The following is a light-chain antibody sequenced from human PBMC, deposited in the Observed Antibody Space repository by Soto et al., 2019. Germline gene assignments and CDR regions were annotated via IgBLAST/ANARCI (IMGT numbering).Light chain of an antibody. CDR1: QSVSSNY. CDR3: QQYGNSLLT. V-gene: IGKV3-20*01. CDR2: GAS. J-gene: IGKJ4*01. Sequence: EIVLTQSPGTLSLSPGKRATLSCRASQSVSSNYLAWYQQKPGQAPRLLIYGASIRAPGIPDRFSGSGSGTDFTLTIRRLEPEDFAVYYCQQYGNSLLTFGGGTKVEIK.